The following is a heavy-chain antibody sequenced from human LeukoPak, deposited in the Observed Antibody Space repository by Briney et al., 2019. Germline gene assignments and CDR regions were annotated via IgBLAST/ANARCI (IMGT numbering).Heavy chain of an antibody. CDR3: ATYDILTGYPGGDAFDI. D-gene: IGHD3-9*01. CDR2: FDPEDGET. V-gene: IGHV1-24*01. Sequence: ASVNVSCKVSGYTLTELSMHWVRQAPGKGLELMGVFDPEDGETIYAQEFQGKVTMTEDTSTDTNYMELSSLRYEDTAVYYCATYDILTGYPGGDAFDIWGQGTMVTVSS. J-gene: IGHJ3*02. CDR1: GYTLTELS.